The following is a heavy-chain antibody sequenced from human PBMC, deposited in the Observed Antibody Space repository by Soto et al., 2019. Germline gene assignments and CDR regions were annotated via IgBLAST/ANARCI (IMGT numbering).Heavy chain of an antibody. CDR1: GFTFGNYA. CDR3: AQNLWWYRH. Sequence: EVQLLESGGGLVQPGGSLRLSCTASGFTFGNYAMTWVRQAPGKGLEWISSISDTSSGAYYADSVKGRFTISRANSNNTMYVEMRSLRAEDTAVYYWAQNLWWYRHWGQGTLVTVSS. CDR2: ISDTSSGA. V-gene: IGHV3-23*01. J-gene: IGHJ4*02. D-gene: IGHD2-21*01.